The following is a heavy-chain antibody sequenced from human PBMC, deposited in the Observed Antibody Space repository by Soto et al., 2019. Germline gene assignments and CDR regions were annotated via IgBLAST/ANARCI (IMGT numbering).Heavy chain of an antibody. V-gene: IGHV4-34*01. CDR1: GGSFSGYF. J-gene: IGHJ6*02. CDR3: AGYTDYYGSGSRDYYYYGMDV. Sequence: SSETLSLTCVVYGGSFSGYFWSWIRQPPGKGLEWIGEINHSGSTNYNPSLKSRVTLSVDTSKKRFSLKLSSVTAADTAVYYCAGYTDYYGSGSRDYYYYGMDVWGQGTTVTVSS. D-gene: IGHD3-10*01. CDR2: INHSGST.